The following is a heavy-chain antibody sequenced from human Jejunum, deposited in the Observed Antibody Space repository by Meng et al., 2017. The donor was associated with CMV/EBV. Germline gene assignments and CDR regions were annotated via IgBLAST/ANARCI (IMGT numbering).Heavy chain of an antibody. J-gene: IGHJ4*02. CDR2: IFSGGTT. D-gene: IGHD3-10*01. CDR3: AREGYSGSGTYRQLWVYFDS. V-gene: IGHV3-53*01. CDR1: Y. Sequence: YVTWVRQAPGRGLECVSPIFSGGTTYYADSVKGRFTISRDSSKNTVYLQMNSLSAEDTAVYYCAREGYSGSGTYRQLWVYFDSWGQGTLVTVSS.